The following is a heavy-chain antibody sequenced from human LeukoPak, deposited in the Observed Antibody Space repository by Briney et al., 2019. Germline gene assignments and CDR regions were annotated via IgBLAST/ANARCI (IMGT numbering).Heavy chain of an antibody. CDR2: INSSSSYI. CDR1: GFTFSSYS. CDR3: ARGLGYCSSTSCYDYYYYYMDV. V-gene: IGHV3-21*01. D-gene: IGHD2-2*01. J-gene: IGHJ6*03. Sequence: GAALRLSCAASGFTFSSYSMNWVRQAPGKGLEWVSSINSSSSYIYYADSVKGRFTISRDNAKKSLYLQMNSLRAEDTAVYYCARGLGYCSSTSCYDYYYYYMDVWGKGTTVTVSS.